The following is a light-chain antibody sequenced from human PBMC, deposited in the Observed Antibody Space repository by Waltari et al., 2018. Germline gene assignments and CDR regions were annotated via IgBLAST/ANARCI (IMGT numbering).Light chain of an antibody. V-gene: IGKV2-30*01. CDR2: KVS. J-gene: IGKJ4*01. CDR3: MQGTRWPLT. Sequence: DVVMTQSPLSLPVTLGQPASISCRSSQSLVYSDGNTCVNRFQQSPGQSPRRLLYKVSERDSGVPDRLRGSGSGTDFTLKISSVGAEDVWVYFCMQGTRWPLTCGGGTKGEIK. CDR1: QSLVYSDGNTC.